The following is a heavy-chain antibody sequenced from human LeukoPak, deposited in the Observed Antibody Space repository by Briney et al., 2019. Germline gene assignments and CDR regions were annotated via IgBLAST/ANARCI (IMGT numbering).Heavy chain of an antibody. CDR3: VKITSVTGGDC. D-gene: IGHD1-1*01. CDR1: GFTFSAYA. CDR2: ISNDGSRS. V-gene: IGHV3-64D*09. J-gene: IGHJ4*02. Sequence: PRGSPRLSCSASGFTFSAYAMYWVRQAPGKGLEYVSGISNDGSRSFYADSVKGRFTTSRDNSKNTLYLQMSSLRAEDTALYYCVKITSVTGGDCWGQGTRLTVSS.